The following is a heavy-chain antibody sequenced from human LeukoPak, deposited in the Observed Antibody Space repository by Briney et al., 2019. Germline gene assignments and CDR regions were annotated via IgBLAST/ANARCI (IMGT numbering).Heavy chain of an antibody. Sequence: GGSLRLSCAASGFTFSSYDMHWVRQATGKGLEWVSAIGTAGDTYYPGSVKGRFTISRENAKNSLYLQMNSLRAGDTAVYYCARSTGSSWNWTSPYYFDYWGQGTLVTVSS. CDR1: GFTFSSYD. J-gene: IGHJ4*02. D-gene: IGHD6-13*01. CDR3: ARSTGSSWNWTSPYYFDY. V-gene: IGHV3-13*01. CDR2: IGTAGDT.